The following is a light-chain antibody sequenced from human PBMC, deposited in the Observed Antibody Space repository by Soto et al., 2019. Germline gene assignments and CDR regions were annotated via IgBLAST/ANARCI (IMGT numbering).Light chain of an antibody. CDR2: GAS. CDR3: QQYTTWPPET. Sequence: TKSRVTLSLSAGERATLSCMSIHSVNSSYLAWYQQKPGQAPRLLIYGASTRATGIPARFSGSGSGTEFTLTISSLQSEDFAVYYCQQYTTWPPETFAHRSKVDIK. J-gene: IGKJ1*01. V-gene: IGKV3-15*01. CDR1: HSVNSSY.